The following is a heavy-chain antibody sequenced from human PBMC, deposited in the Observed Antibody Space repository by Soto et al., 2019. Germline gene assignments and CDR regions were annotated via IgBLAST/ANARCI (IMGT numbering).Heavy chain of an antibody. CDR1: GFSLSTSGAA. J-gene: IGHJ5*02. Sequence: QINLIESGPTLVKPTQTLTLTCTFSGFSLSTSGAAVGWVRQPPGRALEWLALIYWDGDKSYKASLGNRFTITKDTSMNQVVLTLTNVDPADTATYYCAHRATMTIFGLIIDNGIWFDPWGQGTRVIVSS. V-gene: IGHV2-5*02. CDR3: AHRATMTIFGLIIDNGIWFDP. CDR2: IYWDGDK. D-gene: IGHD3-3*01.